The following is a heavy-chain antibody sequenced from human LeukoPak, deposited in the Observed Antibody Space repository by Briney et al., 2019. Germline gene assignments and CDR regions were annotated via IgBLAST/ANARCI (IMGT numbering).Heavy chain of an antibody. Sequence: HPGGSLRLSCAASGFTFSSYEMNWVRQAPGKGLEWVSYISSSGSTVYYADSVKGRFTISRDNAKNSLYLQMNSLRAEDTAVYYCARDAMTTVPYWGQGTLVTVSS. CDR3: ARDAMTTVPY. V-gene: IGHV3-48*03. J-gene: IGHJ4*02. CDR1: GFTFSSYE. CDR2: ISSSGSTV. D-gene: IGHD4-17*01.